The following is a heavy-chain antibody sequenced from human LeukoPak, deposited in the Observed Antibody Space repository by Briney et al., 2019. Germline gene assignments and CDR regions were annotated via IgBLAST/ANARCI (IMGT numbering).Heavy chain of an antibody. CDR1: GGSFSGYY. CDR3: ARDPITMVRGVPNWFDP. CDR2: INHSGST. D-gene: IGHD3-10*01. V-gene: IGHV4-34*01. J-gene: IGHJ5*02. Sequence: SETLSPTCAVYGGSFSGYYWSWIRQPPGKGLEWIGEINHSGSTNYNPSLKSRVTISVDTSKNQFSLKLSSVTAADTAVYYCARDPITMVRGVPNWFDPWGQGTLVTVSS.